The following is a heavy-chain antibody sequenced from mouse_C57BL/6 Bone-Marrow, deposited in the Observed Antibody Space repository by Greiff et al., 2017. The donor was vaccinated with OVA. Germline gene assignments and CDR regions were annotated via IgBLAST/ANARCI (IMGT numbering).Heavy chain of an antibody. J-gene: IGHJ4*01. CDR2: ISNGGGST. CDR1: GFTFSDYY. Sequence: EVKLMESGGGLVQPGGSLKLSCAASGFTFSDYYMYWVRQTPEKRLEWVAYISNGGGSTYYPDTVKGRFTISRDNAKNTLYLQMSRLKSEDTAVYYCGTQPPYASDYWGQGTSVTVSS. CDR3: GTQPPYASDY. V-gene: IGHV5-12*01.